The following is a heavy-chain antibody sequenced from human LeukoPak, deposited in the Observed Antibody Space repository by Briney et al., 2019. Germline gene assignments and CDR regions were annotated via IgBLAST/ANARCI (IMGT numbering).Heavy chain of an antibody. CDR2: ISAYNGNT. CDR1: GYTFTSYG. J-gene: IGHJ3*02. CDR3: ARGLQENLAWLKAFSAFDI. V-gene: IGHV1-18*01. Sequence: ASVKVSCKASGYTFTSYGISWVRQAPGQGLEWMGWISAYNGNTNYAQKLQDRVTMTTDTSTSTAYMELRSLRSDDTAVYYCARGLQENLAWLKAFSAFDIWGQGTMVTVSS. D-gene: IGHD5-24*01.